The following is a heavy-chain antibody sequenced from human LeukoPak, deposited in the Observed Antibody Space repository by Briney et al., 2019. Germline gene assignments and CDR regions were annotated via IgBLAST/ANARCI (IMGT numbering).Heavy chain of an antibody. J-gene: IGHJ4*02. CDR2: INHRGST. CDR3: ARGRGAARFVTIEFDY. CDR1: GGSFSGYH. V-gene: IGHV4-34*01. D-gene: IGHD6-6*01. Sequence: SETLSLTCAVYGGSFSGYHWSWIRQPPGTGLEWIGEINHRGSTNYNPSLKSRVTMSVDTSKNQFSLKLSSVTAADTAVYYCARGRGAARFVTIEFDYWGQGALVTVSS.